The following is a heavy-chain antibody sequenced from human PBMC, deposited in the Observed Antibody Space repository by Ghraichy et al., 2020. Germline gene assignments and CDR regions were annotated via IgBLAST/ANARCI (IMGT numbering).Heavy chain of an antibody. CDR3: ARTITIFWSGYDDY. Sequence: SQTLSLTCTVSGGSISSYYWSWIRQPPGKGLEWIGYIYYSGSTNYNPSLKSRVTISVDTSKNQFSLKLSSVTAADTAVYYCARTITIFWSGYDDYWGQGTLVTVSS. D-gene: IGHD3-3*01. J-gene: IGHJ4*02. CDR2: IYYSGST. V-gene: IGHV4-59*01. CDR1: GGSISSYY.